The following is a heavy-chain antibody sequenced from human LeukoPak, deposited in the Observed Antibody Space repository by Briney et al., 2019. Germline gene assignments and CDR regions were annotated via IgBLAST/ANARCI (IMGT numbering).Heavy chain of an antibody. CDR3: ARGEYYDFWSGFSYAYYFDY. Sequence: PGGSLRLSCAASGFTFSSYAMSWVRQAPGKGLEWVSAISGSGGSTYYADSVKGRFTISRDNSKNTLYLRMNSLRAEDTAVYYCARGEYYDFWSGFSYAYYFDYWGQGTLVTVSS. CDR2: ISGSGGST. J-gene: IGHJ4*02. CDR1: GFTFSSYA. D-gene: IGHD3-3*01. V-gene: IGHV3-23*01.